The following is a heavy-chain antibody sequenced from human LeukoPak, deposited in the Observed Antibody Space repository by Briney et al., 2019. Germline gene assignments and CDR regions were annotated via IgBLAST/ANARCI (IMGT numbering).Heavy chain of an antibody. CDR1: GFTFSSYE. CDR3: ARDLDTWTPGY. Sequence: PGGSLRLSCAASGFTFSSYEMNWVRQAPGKGLEWVSYISSSGSTIYYADSVKGRFTISRDNAKNSLYLQMNSLRAEDTAVYYCARDLDTWTPGYWGQGTLVTVSS. D-gene: IGHD5-18*01. J-gene: IGHJ4*02. CDR2: ISSSGSTI. V-gene: IGHV3-48*03.